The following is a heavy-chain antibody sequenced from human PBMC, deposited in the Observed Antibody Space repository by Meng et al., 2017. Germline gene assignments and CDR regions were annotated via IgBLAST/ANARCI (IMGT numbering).Heavy chain of an antibody. CDR3: AKDVIVVVVAASLFDY. Sequence: GGSLRLSCAASGFTFSSYGMHWVRQAPGKGLEWVSAISGSGGSTYYADSVKGRFTISRDNSKNTLYLQMNSLRAEDTAVYYCAKDVIVVVVAASLFDYWGQGTLVTVSS. J-gene: IGHJ4*02. D-gene: IGHD2-15*01. CDR2: ISGSGGST. V-gene: IGHV3-23*01. CDR1: GFTFSSYG.